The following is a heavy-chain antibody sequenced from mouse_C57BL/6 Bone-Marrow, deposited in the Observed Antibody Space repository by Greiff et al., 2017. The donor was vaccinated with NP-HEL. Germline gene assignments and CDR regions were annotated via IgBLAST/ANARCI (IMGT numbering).Heavy chain of an antibody. CDR3: ARTYYSNYGGNRYSDV. J-gene: IGHJ1*03. V-gene: IGHV5-9*01. Sequence: EVQLVESGGGLVKPGGSLKLSCAASGFTFSSYTMSWVRQTPEKRLEWVATISGGGGNTYYPDSVKGRFTISRDNAKNTLYLQMSSLRSEDTALYYCARTYYSNYGGNRYSDVWGTGTTVTVSS. CDR2: ISGGGGNT. CDR1: GFTFSSYT. D-gene: IGHD2-5*01.